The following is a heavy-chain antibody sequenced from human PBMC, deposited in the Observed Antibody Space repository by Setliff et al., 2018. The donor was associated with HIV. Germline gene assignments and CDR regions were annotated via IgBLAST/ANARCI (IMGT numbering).Heavy chain of an antibody. J-gene: IGHJ3*02. CDR1: GFTFSDYY. CDR2: ISSSGSTI. D-gene: IGHD3-22*01. Sequence: GSLRLSCAASGFTFSDYYMSWIRQAPGKGLEWVPYISSSGSTIYYADSVKGRFTISRDNAKNSLYLQMNSLRAEDTAVYYCARDPDYYDSSGPDDAFDIWGQGTMVT. V-gene: IGHV3-11*04. CDR3: ARDPDYYDSSGPDDAFDI.